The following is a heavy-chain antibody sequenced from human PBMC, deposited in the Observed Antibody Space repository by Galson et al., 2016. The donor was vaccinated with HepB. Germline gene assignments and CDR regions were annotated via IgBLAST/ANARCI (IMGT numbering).Heavy chain of an antibody. D-gene: IGHD6-19*01. CDR3: ASQWRSGNSRSDY. CDR1: GGSINSGGYF. V-gene: IGHV4-61*05. Sequence: SETLSLTCTVSGGSINSGGYFWSWLRLLPGKGLEWIGYIYYSGSTNYNPSLKSRVTISVDNSKNQFSLILTSVTAADTAVYYCASQWRSGNSRSDYWGQGTLVTVSS. J-gene: IGHJ4*02. CDR2: IYYSGST.